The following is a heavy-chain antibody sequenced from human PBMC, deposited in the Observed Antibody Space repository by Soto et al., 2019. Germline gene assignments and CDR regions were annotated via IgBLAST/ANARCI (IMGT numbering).Heavy chain of an antibody. V-gene: IGHV3-23*01. CDR1: GFTFSNYA. CDR3: AREPQGIAAALDY. D-gene: IGHD6-13*01. CDR2: ISANGRNA. J-gene: IGHJ4*02. Sequence: PGGSLRLSCAASGFTFSNYAMNWIRQAPGKGLEWLSSISANGRNAYYADSVKGRFTISRDNSKNTLYLQMSALRAEDSAIYFCAREPQGIAAALDYWGQGTLVTVSS.